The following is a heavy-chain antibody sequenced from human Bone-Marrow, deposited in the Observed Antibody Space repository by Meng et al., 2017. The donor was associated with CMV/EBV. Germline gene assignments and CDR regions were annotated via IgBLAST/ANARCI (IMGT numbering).Heavy chain of an antibody. V-gene: IGHV1-18*04. J-gene: IGHJ4*02. CDR2: ISAYNGNT. Sequence: ASVKVSCKASGYTFTGYYMHWVRQAPGQGLEWMGWISAYNGNTNYAQKLQGRVTMTTDTSTSTAYMELSSLRSEDTAVYYCARELGWEFDDYWGQGTLVTVSS. CDR1: GYTFTGYY. D-gene: IGHD3-10*01. CDR3: ARELGWEFDDY.